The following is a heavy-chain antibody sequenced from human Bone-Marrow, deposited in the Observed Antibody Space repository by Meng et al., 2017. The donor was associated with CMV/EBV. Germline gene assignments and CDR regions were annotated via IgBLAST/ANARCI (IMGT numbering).Heavy chain of an antibody. CDR2: IIPILGIA. D-gene: IGHD1-26*01. Sequence: SVKVSSKASGGTFSSYAISWVRQAPGQGLEWMGGIIPILGIANYAQKFQGRVTITADKSTSTAYMELSSLRSEDTAVYYWAREGVHSGSYYGREDFDYWGQGTLVTVSS. J-gene: IGHJ4*02. V-gene: IGHV1-69*10. CDR1: GGTFSSYA. CDR3: AREGVHSGSYYGREDFDY.